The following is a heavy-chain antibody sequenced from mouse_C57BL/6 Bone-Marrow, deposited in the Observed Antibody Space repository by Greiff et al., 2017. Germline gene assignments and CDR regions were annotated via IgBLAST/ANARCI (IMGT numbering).Heavy chain of an antibody. CDR3: ARGIITTRGSYYFDY. D-gene: IGHD1-1*01. Sequence: EVKLMESGGGLVKPGGSLKLSCAASGFTFSDYGMHWVRQAPEKGLEWVAYISSGSSTIYYADTVKGRSTISRDNAKNTLFLQMTSLRSEDTAMYYCARGIITTRGSYYFDYWGQGTTLTVSS. CDR2: ISSGSSTI. CDR1: GFTFSDYG. V-gene: IGHV5-17*01. J-gene: IGHJ2*01.